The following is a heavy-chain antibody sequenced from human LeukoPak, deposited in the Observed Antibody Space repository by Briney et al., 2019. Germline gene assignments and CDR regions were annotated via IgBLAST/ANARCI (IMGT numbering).Heavy chain of an antibody. V-gene: IGHV3-30*03. J-gene: IGHJ2*01. Sequence: PGGSLRLSCAASGFTFSSYGMHWVRQAPGKGLEWVAVVSFDGSDKYYADSVKGRFTISRDNSKNTLYLHMNRLRAEDTAVYYCARESHDDILTGYPSYFDLWGRGTLVTVSS. CDR3: ARESHDDILTGYPSYFDL. CDR2: VSFDGSDK. D-gene: IGHD3-9*01. CDR1: GFTFSSYG.